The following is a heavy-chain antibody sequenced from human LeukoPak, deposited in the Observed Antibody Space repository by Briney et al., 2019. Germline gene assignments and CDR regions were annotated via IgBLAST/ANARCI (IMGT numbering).Heavy chain of an antibody. V-gene: IGHV3-73*01. Sequence: GGSLRLSCAASGFTFSGSAMHWVRQASGKGLEWVGRIRSKANSYATAYAASVKGRLTISRDDSKNTAYLQMNSLKTEDTAVYYCTRSYYYDSSGYYWDDYWGQGTLVTVSS. CDR3: TRSYYYDSSGYYWDDY. CDR2: IRSKANSYAT. CDR1: GFTFSGSA. J-gene: IGHJ4*02. D-gene: IGHD3-22*01.